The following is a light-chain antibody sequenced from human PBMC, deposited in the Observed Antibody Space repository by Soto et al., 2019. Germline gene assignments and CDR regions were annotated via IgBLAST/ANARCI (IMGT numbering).Light chain of an antibody. CDR2: GAT. CDR1: QSVSSDH. J-gene: IGKJ2*01. V-gene: IGKV3-20*01. Sequence: EIVLTQSPGTLSLSPGERGTLSCRASQSVSSDHLAWYQQKPDQAPRLLVYGATNRTTGIPDRFSGSGSGSDFTLTISRLEPEDFAVYSCQQYGSSPYTFGQGTKLEIK. CDR3: QQYGSSPYT.